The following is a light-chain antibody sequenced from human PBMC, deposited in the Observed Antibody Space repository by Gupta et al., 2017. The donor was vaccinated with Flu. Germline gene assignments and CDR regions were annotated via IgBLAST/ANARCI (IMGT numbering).Light chain of an antibody. J-gene: IGLJ2*01. V-gene: IGLV3-21*02. Sequence: SYVLTQPPSVSVTPGQTARIPCGGNNIGSKTVHWYQQRPGQAPVLVLFDDTDRPSGIPERFSGSSSENTATLTISRVGAGDEADYYCQVWDSSSDEVVLGGGTRLTVL. CDR1: NIGSKT. CDR3: QVWDSSSDEVV. CDR2: DDT.